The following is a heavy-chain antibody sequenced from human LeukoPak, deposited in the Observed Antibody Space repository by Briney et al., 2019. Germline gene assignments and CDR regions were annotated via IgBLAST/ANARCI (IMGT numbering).Heavy chain of an antibody. D-gene: IGHD1-26*01. Sequence: PGGSLRLSCAVSGFTFSWMHWVRQVPGKGLVWVSRINGDGSNTNYADAVKGRFTISSDNAKNILYLQMNSLRAEDTGVYYCVVGRGSYGLWDSWGQGTLVIVSS. CDR3: VVGRGSYGLWDS. J-gene: IGHJ4*02. V-gene: IGHV3-74*01. CDR2: INGDGSNT. CDR1: GFTFSW.